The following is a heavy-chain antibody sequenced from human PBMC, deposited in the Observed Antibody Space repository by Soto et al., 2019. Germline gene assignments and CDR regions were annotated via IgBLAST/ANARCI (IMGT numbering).Heavy chain of an antibody. D-gene: IGHD2-21*01. V-gene: IGHV4-30-2*01. Sequence: VSCGTSGDLGCSRVINRKTPGKALEWIGHTYHSGNPYYNPSLKSRVIISVDRSKNTFSLKVRAVTAADPAGSYCARDTKGDYLGFFAPWGKG. J-gene: IGHJ5*02. CDR3: ARDTKGDYLGFFAP. CDR1: CGTSGDLGCS. CDR2: TYHSGNP.